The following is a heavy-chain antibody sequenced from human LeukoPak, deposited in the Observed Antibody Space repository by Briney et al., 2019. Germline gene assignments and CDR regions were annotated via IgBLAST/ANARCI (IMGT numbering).Heavy chain of an antibody. CDR1: GGSISSYY. CDR2: IYYSGST. D-gene: IGHD6-19*01. CDR3: ARARSSGWLGWFDP. J-gene: IGHJ5*02. Sequence: SETLSLTCTVSGGSISSYYWSWIRQPPGKGLEWIGYIYYSGSTNYNPSLKSRITISVDTSENQFSLKLSSVTAADTAVYYCARARSSGWLGWFDPWGQGTLVTVSS. V-gene: IGHV4-59*01.